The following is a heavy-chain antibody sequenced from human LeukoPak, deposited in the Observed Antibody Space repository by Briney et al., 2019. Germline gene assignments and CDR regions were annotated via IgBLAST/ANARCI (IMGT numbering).Heavy chain of an antibody. Sequence: GASVKVSCRVSGYTLTELSMHWVRQAPGKGLEWMGGFDPEDGETIYAQKFQGRVTITRDTSASTAYMELSSLRSEDTAVYYCATGGYDFWSGYPSGFDYWGQGTLVTVSS. CDR3: ATGGYDFWSGYPSGFDY. J-gene: IGHJ4*02. CDR2: FDPEDGET. V-gene: IGHV1-24*01. CDR1: GYTLTELS. D-gene: IGHD3-3*01.